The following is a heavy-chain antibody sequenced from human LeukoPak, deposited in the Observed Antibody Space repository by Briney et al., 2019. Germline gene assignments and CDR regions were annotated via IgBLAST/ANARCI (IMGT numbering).Heavy chain of an antibody. CDR2: ISYDGSNK. J-gene: IGHJ4*02. V-gene: IGHV3-30*01. Sequence: GGSLRLSCAASGFTFSSYAMHWVRQAPGKGLEGVAFISYDGSNKYYADSVKGRFTISRDNSKNTLYLQMNSLRAEDTAVYYCARVGGSYYSAGYDYWGQGTLVTVSS. CDR1: GFTFSSYA. D-gene: IGHD1-26*01. CDR3: ARVGGSYYSAGYDY.